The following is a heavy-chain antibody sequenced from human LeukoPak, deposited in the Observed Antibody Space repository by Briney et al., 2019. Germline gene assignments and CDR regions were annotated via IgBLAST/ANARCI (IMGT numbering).Heavy chain of an antibody. CDR2: IYYSGST. J-gene: IGHJ4*02. D-gene: IGHD3-16*02. Sequence: SETLSLTCTVSGGSISSSSYYWGWIRQPPGKGLEWIGSIYYSGSTYYNPSLKSRVTISVDTSKNQFSLKLSSVTAADTAVYYCAIRAMITFGGVIVSFRDYWGQGTLVTVSS. V-gene: IGHV4-39*01. CDR3: AIRAMITFGGVIVSFRDY. CDR1: GGSISSSSYY.